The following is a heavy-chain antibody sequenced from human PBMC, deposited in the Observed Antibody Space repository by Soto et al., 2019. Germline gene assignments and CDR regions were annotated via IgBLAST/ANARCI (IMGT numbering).Heavy chain of an antibody. CDR1: GFTFSNYG. V-gene: IGHV3-30*18. CDR2: ISYDGSNK. J-gene: IGHJ4*02. CDR3: AKGAYGSGSLYYFDY. D-gene: IGHD3-10*01. Sequence: GESLKISCAASGFTFSNYGMHWVRQAPGKGLEWVAVISYDGSNKYYAGSLKGRFTISRDNSKNTLYLQMNSLRAEDTAVYYCAKGAYGSGSLYYFDYWGQGTLVTVSS.